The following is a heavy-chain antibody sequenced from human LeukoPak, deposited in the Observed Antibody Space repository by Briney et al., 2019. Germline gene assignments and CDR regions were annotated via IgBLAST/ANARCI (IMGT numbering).Heavy chain of an antibody. Sequence: GGSLRLSCAASGFTFSSYAMSWVRQAPGKGLEWVSYITNGGSTIHHADSVKGRFTISRDNAKKTLYLQMYSLRAEDTAVYYCARSIGLTGGGVDVWGQGTTVTVSS. J-gene: IGHJ6*02. CDR1: GFTFSSYA. D-gene: IGHD3-9*01. CDR2: ITNGGSTI. CDR3: ARSIGLTGGGVDV. V-gene: IGHV3-48*04.